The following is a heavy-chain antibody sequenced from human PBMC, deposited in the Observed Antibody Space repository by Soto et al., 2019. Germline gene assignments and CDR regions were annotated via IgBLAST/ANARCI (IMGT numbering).Heavy chain of an antibody. D-gene: IGHD2-21*01. Sequence: GGSLRLSCAASGFTFSSYDMHWVRQATGKGLEWVSAIGTAGDTYYPGSVKGRFTISRENAKNSLYLQMNSLRAEDTAVYYCARGGGVQNPFDYWGQGTLVTVSS. CDR3: ARGGGVQNPFDY. CDR1: GFTFSSYD. V-gene: IGHV3-13*01. J-gene: IGHJ4*02. CDR2: IGTAGDT.